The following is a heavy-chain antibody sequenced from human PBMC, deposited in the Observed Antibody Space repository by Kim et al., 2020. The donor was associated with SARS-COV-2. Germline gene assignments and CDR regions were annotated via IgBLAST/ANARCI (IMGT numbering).Heavy chain of an antibody. CDR1: GGSISSYY. V-gene: IGHV4-59*13. CDR3: ARGSSSWYGSFFDY. J-gene: IGHJ4*02. D-gene: IGHD6-13*01. Sequence: SETLSLTCTVSGGSISSYYWSWIRQPPGKGLEWIGYIYYSGSTNYNPSLKSRVTISVDTSKNQFSLKLSSVTAAGTAVYYCARGSSSWYGSFFDYWGQGTLVTVSS. CDR2: IYYSGST.